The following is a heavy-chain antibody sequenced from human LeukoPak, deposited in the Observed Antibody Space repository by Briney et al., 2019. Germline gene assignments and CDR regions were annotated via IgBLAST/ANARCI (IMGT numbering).Heavy chain of an antibody. CDR2: INSGNGKT. CDR3: ARDRGRILWFGEFDY. Sequence: ASVKVSCKASGYPFSRHAIHWVRQAPGQRLEWMGWINSGNGKTKYSQKFQGRVTITRDTSASTAYMELTSLTAEDTDVYYCARDRGRILWFGEFDYWGQGTLVSVSS. CDR1: GYPFSRHA. D-gene: IGHD3-10*01. V-gene: IGHV1-3*01. J-gene: IGHJ4*02.